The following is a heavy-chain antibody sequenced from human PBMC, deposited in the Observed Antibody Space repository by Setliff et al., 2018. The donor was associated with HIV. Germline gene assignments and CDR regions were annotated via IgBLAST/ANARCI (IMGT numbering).Heavy chain of an antibody. D-gene: IGHD3-9*01. CDR1: GYTFTGYF. CDR3: AREDDVLTGYYISAFDI. V-gene: IGHV1-2*06. J-gene: IGHJ3*02. Sequence: GASVKVSCKASGYTFTGYFIHWVRQAPGQGLEWMGRINPNTGDTNYAQKFQDRVTMTRDTSINTAYMELSRLRSDDTAVYYCAREDDVLTGYYISAFDIWGQGTMVTVSS. CDR2: INPNTGDT.